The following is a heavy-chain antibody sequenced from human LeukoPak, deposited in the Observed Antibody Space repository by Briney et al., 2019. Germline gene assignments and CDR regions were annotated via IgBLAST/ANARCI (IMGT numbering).Heavy chain of an antibody. Sequence: VASVKVSCKASGHTFTSYGISWVRQAPGQGLEWMGWISAYNGNTNYAQKLQGRVTMTTDTSTSTAYMELRSLRSDDTAVYYCARDEIRYSSGCSPLDYWGQGTLVTVSS. CDR1: GHTFTSYG. D-gene: IGHD6-19*01. CDR2: ISAYNGNT. CDR3: ARDEIRYSSGCSPLDY. V-gene: IGHV1-18*01. J-gene: IGHJ4*02.